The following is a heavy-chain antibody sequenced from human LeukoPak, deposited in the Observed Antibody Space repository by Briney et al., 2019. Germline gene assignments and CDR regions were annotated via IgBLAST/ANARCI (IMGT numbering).Heavy chain of an antibody. Sequence: GGSLRLSCAASGFTFGTYSMNWARQAPGKGLEWVSSISSSSTYIYYADSVKGRFTISRDNAKNSLYLQMNSLRAEDTAAYYCARDTSFGVLDYWGQGTLVTVSS. CDR1: GFTFGTYS. CDR3: ARDTSFGVLDY. V-gene: IGHV3-21*01. D-gene: IGHD2-2*01. J-gene: IGHJ4*02. CDR2: ISSSSTYI.